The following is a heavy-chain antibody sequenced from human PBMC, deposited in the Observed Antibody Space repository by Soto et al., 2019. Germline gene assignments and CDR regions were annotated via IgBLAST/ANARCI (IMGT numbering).Heavy chain of an antibody. J-gene: IGHJ5*02. V-gene: IGHV4-4*02. CDR3: ACIGAEYDICGYSHP. D-gene: IGHD3-22*01. CDR2: IYHSGST. CDR1: GGSVSSSNW. Sequence: SETLSLTCHVSGGSVSSSNWWSWVRQPPGKGMEWIGEIYHSGSTTNNPSLKSRATISVDKSENQFSLRLKSVTAADTAVYYCACIGAEYDICGYSHPWGTGTLGTGSS.